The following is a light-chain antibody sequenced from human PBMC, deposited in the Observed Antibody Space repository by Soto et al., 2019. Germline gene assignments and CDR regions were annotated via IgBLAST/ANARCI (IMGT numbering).Light chain of an antibody. J-gene: IGLJ2*01. Sequence: QSALTQPASVSGSPGQSITISCTGTSSDVGGYNYVSWYQQHPGKAPKLMIYDVNNRPSGVSNRFSGSKSGNTASLTISGLQAEDEADYYCSSYTRSSALVVVFGGGTKPTVL. CDR1: SSDVGGYNY. V-gene: IGLV2-14*03. CDR2: DVN. CDR3: SSYTRSSALVVV.